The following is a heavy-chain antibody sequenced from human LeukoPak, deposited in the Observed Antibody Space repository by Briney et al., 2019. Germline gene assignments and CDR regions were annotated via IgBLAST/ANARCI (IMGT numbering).Heavy chain of an antibody. CDR2: IKQDGSEK. V-gene: IGHV3-7*03. CDR3: ARVRADNYDILAGYYAYYYYYGMDV. D-gene: IGHD3-9*01. CDR1: GFTFTNAW. Sequence: GGSLRLSCAASGFTFTNAWMSWVRQAPGKGLEWVANIKQDGSEKYYVDSVKGRFTISRDNAKNSLYLQMNSLRAEDTAVYYCARVRADNYDILAGYYAYYYYYGMDVWGQGTTVTVSS. J-gene: IGHJ6*02.